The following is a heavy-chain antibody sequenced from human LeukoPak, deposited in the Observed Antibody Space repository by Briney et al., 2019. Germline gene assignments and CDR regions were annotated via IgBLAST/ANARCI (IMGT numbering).Heavy chain of an antibody. J-gene: IGHJ4*02. V-gene: IGHV5-51*01. D-gene: IGHD1-1*01. Sequence: GESLKISCKASGYSFTTYWIGWVRQMPGKGLEWMGMFYPGDSDSRYSPSFQGPVPISADNSITTAYLQWSSLRAWDTAMYYCARGPRGGNWNEALDYWGQGTLVTVSS. CDR2: FYPGDSDS. CDR3: ARGPRGGNWNEALDY. CDR1: GYSFTTYW.